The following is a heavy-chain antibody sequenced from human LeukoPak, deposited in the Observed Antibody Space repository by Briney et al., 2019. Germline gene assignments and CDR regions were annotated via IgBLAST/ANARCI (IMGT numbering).Heavy chain of an antibody. CDR3: ARVSRSLFDY. CDR1: GGSFSGYY. CDR2: INHSGST. Sequence: PSETLSLTCAVYGGSFSGYYWSWIRQPPGKGLEWIGEINHSGSTNYNPSLKSRVTISVDTSKNQFSLKLSSVTAADTAVYYCARVSRSLFDYWGQGTLVTVSS. D-gene: IGHD1-14*01. J-gene: IGHJ4*02. V-gene: IGHV4-34*01.